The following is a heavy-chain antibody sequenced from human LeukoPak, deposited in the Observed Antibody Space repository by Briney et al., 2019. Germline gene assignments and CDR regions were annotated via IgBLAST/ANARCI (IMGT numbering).Heavy chain of an antibody. V-gene: IGHV3-43*02. CDR3: AKDIGSGWSAFFDY. Sequence: GGSPGLSCAASGFTFDDYAMHWVRQAPGKGLEWVSLISGDGGSTYYADSVKGRFTISRDNSKNSLYLQMNSLRTEDTALYYCAKDIGSGWSAFFDYWGQGTLVTVSS. CDR1: GFTFDDYA. CDR2: ISGDGGST. D-gene: IGHD6-19*01. J-gene: IGHJ4*02.